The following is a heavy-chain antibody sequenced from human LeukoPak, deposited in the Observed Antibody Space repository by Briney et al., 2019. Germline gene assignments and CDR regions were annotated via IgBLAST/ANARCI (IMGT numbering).Heavy chain of an antibody. CDR3: ARVDTAMVAGGGDY. D-gene: IGHD5-18*01. CDR2: VNPNNGAT. Sequence: ASVKVSCKASGYTFAGYWLYWVRQAPGQGLEWMGWVNPNNGATKYAQKFKGRVTMTRDTSISTAYMELSRLGSDDTAVYYCARVDTAMVAGGGDYWGQGTLVTVSS. J-gene: IGHJ4*02. CDR1: GYTFAGYW. V-gene: IGHV1-2*02.